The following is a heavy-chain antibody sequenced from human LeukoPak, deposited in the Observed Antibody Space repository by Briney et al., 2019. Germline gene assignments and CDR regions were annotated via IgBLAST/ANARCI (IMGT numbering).Heavy chain of an antibody. J-gene: IGHJ4*02. D-gene: IGHD3-10*01. Sequence: GGSLRLSCAASGFTVSSNYMSWVRQAPGKGLEWVSVIYSGGSTYYADSVKGRFTISRDNSKNTLYLQMNSLRAEDTALYYCGKDRDALIRGVTIDFWGQGTLVTVSS. CDR1: GFTVSSNY. V-gene: IGHV3-53*05. CDR2: IYSGGST. CDR3: GKDRDALIRGVTIDF.